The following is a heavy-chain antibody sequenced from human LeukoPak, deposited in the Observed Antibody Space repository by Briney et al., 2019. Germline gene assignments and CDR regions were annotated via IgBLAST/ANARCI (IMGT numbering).Heavy chain of an antibody. CDR2: ISWDGGST. D-gene: IGHD6-19*01. CDR1: GFTFDDYA. CDR3: AKDNGYSSGWYGPDY. V-gene: IGHV3-43D*03. Sequence: GGSLRFSCAASGFTFDDYAMHWVRQAPGKGLERVSLISWDGGSTYYANSVKGRFTISRDNSKNSLYLQMNSLRAEDTALYYCAKDNGYSSGWYGPDYWGQGTLVTVSS. J-gene: IGHJ4*02.